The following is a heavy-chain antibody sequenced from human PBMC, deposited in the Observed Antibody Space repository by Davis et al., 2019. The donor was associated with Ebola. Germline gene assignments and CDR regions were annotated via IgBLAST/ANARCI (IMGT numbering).Heavy chain of an antibody. CDR1: GGTFSSYA. CDR2: IIPIFGTA. CDR3: AKDHCSGGSCYYFDY. J-gene: IGHJ4*02. Sequence: SVKVSCKASGGTFSSYAISWVRQAPGQGLEWMGGIIPIFGTANYAQKFQGRVTITADESTSTAYMELSSLRSEDTAVYYCAKDHCSGGSCYYFDYWGQGTLVTVSS. D-gene: IGHD2-15*01. V-gene: IGHV1-69*13.